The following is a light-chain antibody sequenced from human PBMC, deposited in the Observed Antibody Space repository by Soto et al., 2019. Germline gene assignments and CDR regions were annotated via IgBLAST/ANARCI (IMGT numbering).Light chain of an antibody. J-gene: IGKJ5*01. CDR2: AAS. CDR1: QGISSY. Sequence: IVLTQSPATLSLSPGEGVTLSCRASQGISSYLLWYQQKPGQPPRLLIYAASNRATGIPARFSGSGSGTDFTLTISRLEPEDFAVYYCQQYGSSPRVTFGQGTRLEIK. CDR3: QQYGSSPRVT. V-gene: IGKV3-20*01.